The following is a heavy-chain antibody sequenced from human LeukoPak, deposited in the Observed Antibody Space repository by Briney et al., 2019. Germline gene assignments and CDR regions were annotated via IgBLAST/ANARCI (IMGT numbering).Heavy chain of an antibody. J-gene: IGHJ4*02. V-gene: IGHV3-21*04. CDR1: GFTFSSYS. D-gene: IGHD3-22*01. CDR2: ISSSSSYI. CDR3: ARLSGYYSWYFDY. Sequence: GGSLRLSCAASGFTFSSYSMNWVRQAPGKGLEWVSSISSSSSYIYYADSVKGRFTISRDNSKNTLYLQMNSLRAEDTAVYYCARLSGYYSWYFDYWGQGTLVTVSS.